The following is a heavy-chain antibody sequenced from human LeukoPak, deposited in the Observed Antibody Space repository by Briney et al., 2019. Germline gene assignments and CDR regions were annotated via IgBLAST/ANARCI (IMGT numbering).Heavy chain of an antibody. CDR2: ISGSGGST. CDR1: GFTVSSNY. Sequence: PGGSLRLSCAASGFTVSSNYMSWVRQAPGKGLEWVSAISGSGGSTYYADSVKGRFTISRDNSKNTLYLQMNSLRAEDTAVYYCAKGLNYGSGKPQGAFDIWGQGTMVTVSS. J-gene: IGHJ3*02. CDR3: AKGLNYGSGKPQGAFDI. V-gene: IGHV3-23*01. D-gene: IGHD3-10*01.